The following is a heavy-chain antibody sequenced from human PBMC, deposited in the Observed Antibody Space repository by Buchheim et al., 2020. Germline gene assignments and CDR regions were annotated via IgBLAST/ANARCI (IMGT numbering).Heavy chain of an antibody. V-gene: IGHV4-30-2*01. CDR3: ASWKTSTRGDDFDY. D-gene: IGHD1-1*01. Sequence: QLQLQESGSGLVKPSQTLSLTCAVSGGSISCGGYSWSWIRQPPGKGLEWIGYIYHSGSTYYNPSLKSRVTISVDRSKNQLALKLSYVTAADTAVDYCASWKTSTRGDDFDYWGQGTL. J-gene: IGHJ4*02. CDR2: IYHSGST. CDR1: GGSISCGGYS.